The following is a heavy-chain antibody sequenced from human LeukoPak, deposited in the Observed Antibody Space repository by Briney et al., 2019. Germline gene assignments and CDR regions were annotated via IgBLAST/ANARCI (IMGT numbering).Heavy chain of an antibody. D-gene: IGHD3-10*01. J-gene: IGHJ5*02. Sequence: GGSLRLSCAASGFNLSSHWMHWVRQAPGKGLVWVSHINHDGSSTSYADSVKGRFTISRDNAKNTLYLQMNSLRAEDTAVYYCATEFVGSGSYWWFDPWGQGTLVTVSS. CDR2: INHDGSST. CDR1: GFNLSSHW. V-gene: IGHV3-74*01. CDR3: ATEFVGSGSYWWFDP.